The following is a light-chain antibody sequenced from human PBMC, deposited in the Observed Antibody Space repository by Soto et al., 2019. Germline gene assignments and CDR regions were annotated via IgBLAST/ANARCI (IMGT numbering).Light chain of an antibody. Sequence: EIVMAQSPATLSVSPGNRATLSCRASQSVSNNVAWYQKKSGQAPRLLIYGASTRATGIPARFSGTGSGTEFTLTISSLQSEDFAVYYCQQYHNWPPWTFGQGTKVDFK. CDR3: QQYHNWPPWT. J-gene: IGKJ1*01. V-gene: IGKV3-15*01. CDR1: QSVSNN. CDR2: GAS.